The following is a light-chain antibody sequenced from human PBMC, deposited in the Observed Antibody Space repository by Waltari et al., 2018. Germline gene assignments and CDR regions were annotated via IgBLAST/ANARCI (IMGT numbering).Light chain of an antibody. CDR2: DNL. CDR1: DSNIGKTY. Sequence: QAVLTQPASVSAAPGTRVIISCSGSDSNIGKTYVSWYQQLPGAAPKILIYDNLKRPSGLPDRFSGSKSGTSATLAITGLQTGDEADYYCGTWDSSLSGVVFGGGTKLTVL. V-gene: IGLV1-51*01. CDR3: GTWDSSLSGVV. J-gene: IGLJ2*01.